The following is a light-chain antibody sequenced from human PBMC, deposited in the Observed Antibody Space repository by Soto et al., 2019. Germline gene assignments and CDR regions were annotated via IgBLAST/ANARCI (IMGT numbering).Light chain of an antibody. CDR2: SAS. J-gene: IGKJ3*01. Sequence: EIVLTQFPGTLSLSPGERATLSCRASQSLHSNFLVWYQQKPGQAPRLLISSASRRATGIPDRFSGSGSGTDFTLTIRRLDPEDFAVYYCHQSGIAPLTFGPGIRVDVK. V-gene: IGKV3-20*01. CDR1: QSLHSNF. CDR3: HQSGIAPLT.